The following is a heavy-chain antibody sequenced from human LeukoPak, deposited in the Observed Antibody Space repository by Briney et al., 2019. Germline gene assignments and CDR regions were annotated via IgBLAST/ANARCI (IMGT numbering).Heavy chain of an antibody. CDR1: GGSISSYY. CDR2: IYYSGST. Sequence: PSETLSLTCTVSGGSISSYYWSWIRQPPGKGLEWIGHIYYSGSTNYNPSLKSRVTISIDTSKNQFSLRLNSVTAADTAAYYCARVEYGGPRSAFDIWGQGTIVTVSS. CDR3: ARVEYGGPRSAFDI. D-gene: IGHD4-23*01. J-gene: IGHJ3*02. V-gene: IGHV4-59*01.